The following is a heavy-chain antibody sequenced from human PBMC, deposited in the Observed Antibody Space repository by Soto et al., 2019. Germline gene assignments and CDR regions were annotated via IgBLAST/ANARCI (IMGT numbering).Heavy chain of an antibody. CDR1: GASISRGGYY. D-gene: IGHD2-8*01. CDR2: IYYSGTT. CDR3: ARVMRGRGVSLDP. Sequence: QVQLQESGPGLVKPSQTLSLTCTVSGASISRGGYYWSWIRLVPGKGLEWIGYIYYSGTTYYNPSLRGRVSLSVDTSKNQFALTVNSLTAADTGVYYCARVMRGRGVSLDPWGRGTLVHVSS. V-gene: IGHV4-31*03. J-gene: IGHJ5*02.